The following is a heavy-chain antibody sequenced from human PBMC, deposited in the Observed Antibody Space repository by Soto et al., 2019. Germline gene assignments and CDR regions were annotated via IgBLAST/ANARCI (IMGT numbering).Heavy chain of an antibody. V-gene: IGHV4-39*01. CDR2: IYSSGTT. Sequence: SETLSLTCTVSGGSISSSSYYWGWXPQPPGKGLVCFGCIYSSGTTYYNQSLKSRVTISVDTSKNQFSLKLSSLTAADKAVNKCARPYYYYVMDVWGQGTTVTVS. CDR1: GGSISSSSYY. J-gene: IGHJ6*02. CDR3: ARPYYYYVMDV.